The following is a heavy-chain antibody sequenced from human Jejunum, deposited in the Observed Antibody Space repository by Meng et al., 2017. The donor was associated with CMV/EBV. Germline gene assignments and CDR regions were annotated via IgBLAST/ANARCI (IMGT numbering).Heavy chain of an antibody. Sequence: CAVSGFTYSNFSMSWVRQSPGMGLEWVANIKQAGSATYYADSVKGRFTISRDNAKNSLYLQMDNLRADDTAVYYCVREDIVVFDYWGQGTLVTVSS. CDR2: IKQAGSAT. D-gene: IGHD2-15*01. CDR3: VREDIVVFDY. V-gene: IGHV3-7*01. J-gene: IGHJ4*02. CDR1: GFTYSNFS.